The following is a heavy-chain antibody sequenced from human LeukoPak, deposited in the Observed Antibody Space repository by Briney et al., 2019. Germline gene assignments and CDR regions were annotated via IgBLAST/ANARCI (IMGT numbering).Heavy chain of an antibody. CDR3: ARKRRETVRYFACLLDPVHWFDP. V-gene: IGHV1-69*05. D-gene: IGHD3-9*01. Sequence: ASVKVSCKASGGTFSSYAISWVRQAPGQGLEWMGGIIPIFGTANYAQKFQGRVTITTDESTSTAYMELSSLRSADTAVYYCARKRRETVRYFACLLDPVHWFDPWGQGTLVTVSS. J-gene: IGHJ5*02. CDR2: IIPIFGTA. CDR1: GGTFSSYA.